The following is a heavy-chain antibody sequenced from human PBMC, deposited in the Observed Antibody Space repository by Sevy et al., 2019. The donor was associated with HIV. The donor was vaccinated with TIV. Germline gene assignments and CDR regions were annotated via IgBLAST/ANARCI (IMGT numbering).Heavy chain of an antibody. CDR2: INPNSGGT. CDR1: GYTFTGYY. Sequence: ASVKVSCKASGYTFTGYYMHWVRQAPGQGLEWMGRINPNSGGTNYAQKFQGRVTMTRDTSISTAYMELSRLRSDDTAVYYCARDPLVQGVIQLHYYYGMDVWGQGTTVTVSS. D-gene: IGHD3-10*01. CDR3: ARDPLVQGVIQLHYYYGMDV. J-gene: IGHJ6*02. V-gene: IGHV1-2*06.